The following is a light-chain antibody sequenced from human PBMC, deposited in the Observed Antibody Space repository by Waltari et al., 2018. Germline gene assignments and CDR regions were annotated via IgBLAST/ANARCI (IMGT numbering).Light chain of an antibody. CDR2: GTS. CDR3: QSYDTSLSVV. V-gene: IGLV1-40*01. J-gene: IGLJ2*01. Sequence: QSVLTQPPSVSGAPGQRVSISCTGSGSNPGAGYAVPWYQQHPGKAPKLLIYGTSTRPPGVPDRFFGSQSGTSASLAITALQAEDEAEYYCQSYDTSLSVVFGGGTKLTVL. CDR1: GSNPGAGYA.